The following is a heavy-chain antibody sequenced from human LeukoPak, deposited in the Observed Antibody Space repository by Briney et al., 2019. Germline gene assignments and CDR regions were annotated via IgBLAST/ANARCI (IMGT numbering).Heavy chain of an antibody. J-gene: IGHJ3*02. Sequence: WVSGISWNSASIGYADSVKGRFTISRDNAKNSLYLQMNSLRAEDMALYYCARGLDAFDIWGQGTMVTVSS. D-gene: IGHD3-10*01. V-gene: IGHV3-9*03. CDR2: ISWNSASI. CDR3: ARGLDAFDI.